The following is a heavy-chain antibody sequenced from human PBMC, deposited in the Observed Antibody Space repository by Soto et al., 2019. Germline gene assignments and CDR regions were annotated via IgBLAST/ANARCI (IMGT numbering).Heavy chain of an antibody. Sequence: QVQLQESGPGLVKPSETLSLTCTVSGVSITPYFWSWIRQPAGGAPEWLGHIYASGRTTYNPSLKSRVTMFVSQTQVSLRLTSVTAADTAVYYCARHFDVDPSLDHYYFDLWGRGALVTVSS. CDR2: IYASGRT. V-gene: IGHV4-4*07. CDR1: GVSITPYF. J-gene: IGHJ2*01. CDR3: ARHFDVDPSLDHYYFDL. D-gene: IGHD3-9*01.